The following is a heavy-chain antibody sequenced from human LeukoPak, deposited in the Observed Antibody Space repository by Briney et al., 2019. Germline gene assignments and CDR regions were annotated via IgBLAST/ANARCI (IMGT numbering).Heavy chain of an antibody. V-gene: IGHV4-59*01. D-gene: IGHD3-9*01. CDR1: GGSISSYY. CDR2: IYYSGST. J-gene: IGHJ5*02. CDR3: SSQVPGADMGSFHP. Sequence: SETLSLTCTVSGGSISSYYWSWIRQPPGKGLEWIGYIYYSGSTNYNPSLESRVTISVDTSKNQFSLKLSSVTAADTAVYYCSSQVPGADMGSFHPRGQGTLGTRSS.